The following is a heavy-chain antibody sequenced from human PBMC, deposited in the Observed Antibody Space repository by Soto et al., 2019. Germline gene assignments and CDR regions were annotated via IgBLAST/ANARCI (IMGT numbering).Heavy chain of an antibody. CDR1: GGSISSSNW. CDR3: AREKRPGIAAAGAFDI. V-gene: IGHV4-4*02. Sequence: QVQLQESGPGLVKPSGTLSLTCAVSGGSISSSNWWSWVRQPPGKGLEWIGEIYHSGSTNYNPSLKRRVTISVDKSKNQFSLKLSSVTAADTAVYYCAREKRPGIAAAGAFDIWGQGTMVTVSS. D-gene: IGHD6-13*01. CDR2: IYHSGST. J-gene: IGHJ3*02.